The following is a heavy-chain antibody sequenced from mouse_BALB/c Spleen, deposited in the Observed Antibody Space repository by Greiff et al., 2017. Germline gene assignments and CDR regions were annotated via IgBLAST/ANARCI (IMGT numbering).Heavy chain of an antibody. J-gene: IGHJ1*01. V-gene: IGHV5-12-1*01. Sequence: DVQLVESGGGLVKPGGSLKLSCAASGFAFSSYDMSWVRQTPEKRLEWVAYISSGGGSTYYPDTVKGRFTISRDNAKNTLYLQMSSLKSEDTAMYYCARNWGYFDVWGAGTTVTVSS. CDR3: ARNWGYFDV. D-gene: IGHD4-1*01. CDR2: ISSGGGST. CDR1: GFAFSSYD.